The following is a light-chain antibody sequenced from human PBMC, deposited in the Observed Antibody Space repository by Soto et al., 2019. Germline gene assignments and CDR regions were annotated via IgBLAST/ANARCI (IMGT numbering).Light chain of an antibody. Sequence: ELVMTQAPATLSVSPGERVTLACRASQSLSSNLAWYQQRPCHAPRLLLHEASTRPPGIPARCSASGSGTAFRLTIISLLAEDFAVYYCKQSNTVPPFPFGQGTRRE. CDR2: EAS. CDR1: QSLSSN. CDR3: KQSNTVPPFP. V-gene: IGKV3-15*01. J-gene: IGKJ5*01.